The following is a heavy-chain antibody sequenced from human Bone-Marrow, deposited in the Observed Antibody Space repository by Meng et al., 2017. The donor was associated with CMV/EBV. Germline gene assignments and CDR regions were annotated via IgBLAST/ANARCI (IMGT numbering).Heavy chain of an antibody. Sequence: SCAASGFTFSSYAMSWVRQAPGKGLEWVGRIKSKTDGGTTDYAAPVKGRFTISRDDSKNTLYLQMNSLKTEDTAVYYCTTDYSHYYYYGMDVWGQGTTVTVSS. CDR2: IKSKTDGGTT. D-gene: IGHD2-21*01. V-gene: IGHV3-15*01. CDR3: TTDYSHYYYYGMDV. CDR1: GFTFSSYA. J-gene: IGHJ6*02.